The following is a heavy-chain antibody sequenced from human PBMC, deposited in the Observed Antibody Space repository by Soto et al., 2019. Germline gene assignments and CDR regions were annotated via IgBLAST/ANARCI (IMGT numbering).Heavy chain of an antibody. CDR3: ARDYCSGGSCYSFAFDI. D-gene: IGHD2-15*01. V-gene: IGHV4-4*07. J-gene: IGHJ3*02. CDR1: GGYISGHC. CDR2: IYTSGST. Sequence: ASETLSHPWTVAGGYISGHCGRWIRQHEGKGLEWIGRIYTSGSTNYNPSLKSRVTMSVDTSKNQFSLKLSSVTAADTAVYYCARDYCSGGSCYSFAFDIWGQGTMVTVSS.